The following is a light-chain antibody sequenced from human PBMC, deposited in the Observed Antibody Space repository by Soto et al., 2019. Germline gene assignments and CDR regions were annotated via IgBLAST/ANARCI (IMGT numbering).Light chain of an antibody. CDR1: SSNIGAGY. CDR2: GAS. V-gene: IGKV3-20*01. CDR3: QQYATSPLT. Sequence: VLTQPPSVSGAPGQRVTISCPGSSSNIGAGYDVHWYQQKPGKAPKLLIYGASSRATGMPDRFSGGGSGTDFTLTISRLEPGDFAVYYCQQYATSPLTFGGGTKVDI. J-gene: IGKJ4*01.